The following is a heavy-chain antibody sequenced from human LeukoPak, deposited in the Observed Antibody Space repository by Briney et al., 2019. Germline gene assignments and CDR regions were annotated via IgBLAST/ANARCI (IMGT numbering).Heavy chain of an antibody. CDR3: ARESTVTTFSLYYYYMDV. J-gene: IGHJ6*03. CDR2: INPNSGGT. Sequence: ASVKVSCKASGYTFTGCYMHWVRQAPGQGLEWMGRINPNSGGTNYAQKFQGRVTMTRDTSISTAYMELSRLRSDDTAVYYCARESTVTTFSLYYYYMDVWGKGTTVTVSS. CDR1: GYTFTGCY. V-gene: IGHV1-2*06. D-gene: IGHD4-17*01.